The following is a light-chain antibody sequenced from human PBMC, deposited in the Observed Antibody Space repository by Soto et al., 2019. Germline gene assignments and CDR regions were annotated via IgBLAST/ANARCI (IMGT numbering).Light chain of an antibody. CDR2: DAS. CDR3: QQYNSYSW. CDR1: QSISSW. J-gene: IGKJ1*01. Sequence: DIQMTQSPSTLSASVGDRVTITCRASQSISSWLAWYQQKPGKAPKLLIYDASSLESGVPSRFSGSRSGTEFTLTISSLQPDDFATYYCQQYNSYSWFGQGTKVEIK. V-gene: IGKV1-5*01.